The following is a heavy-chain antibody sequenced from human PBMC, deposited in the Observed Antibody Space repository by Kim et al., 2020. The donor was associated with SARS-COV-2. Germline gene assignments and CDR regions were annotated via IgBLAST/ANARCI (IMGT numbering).Heavy chain of an antibody. V-gene: IGHV4-4*07. Sequence: NSTPSLKSRLTMSLDTSKNQFSLKLNSVTAADTAVYYCARALGGYYFDYWGQGTLVTVSS. J-gene: IGHJ4*02. D-gene: IGHD3-16*01. CDR3: ARALGGYYFDY.